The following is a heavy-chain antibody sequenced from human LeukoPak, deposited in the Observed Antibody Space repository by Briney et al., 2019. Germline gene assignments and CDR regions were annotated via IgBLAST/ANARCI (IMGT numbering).Heavy chain of an antibody. V-gene: IGHV1-2*02. CDR3: ARFNDPMVRGEDDDY. CDR2: INPNSGGT. J-gene: IGHJ4*02. Sequence: GASVKVSCKASGYTFTGYYMHWVRQAPGQGLEWMGWINPNSGGTNYAQKFQGRVTMTRDTSISTAYMELSRLRSDDTAVYYCARFNDPMVRGEDDDYWGQGPWSPSPQ. D-gene: IGHD3-10*01. CDR1: GYTFTGYY.